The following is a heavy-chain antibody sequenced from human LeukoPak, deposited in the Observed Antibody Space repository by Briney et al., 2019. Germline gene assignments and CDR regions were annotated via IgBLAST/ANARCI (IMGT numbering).Heavy chain of an antibody. CDR3: AMVGTVPDYYYGMDV. Sequence: PGGSLRLSCAASGFTFSSYWMHWVRQAPGKGLVWVSRINSDGSSTSYADSVKGRFTISRDNAKNTLYLQMNSLRAEDTAVYYCAMVGTVPDYYYGMDVWGQGTTVTVSS. CDR1: GFTFSSYW. CDR2: INSDGSST. D-gene: IGHD2-2*01. J-gene: IGHJ6*02. V-gene: IGHV3-74*01.